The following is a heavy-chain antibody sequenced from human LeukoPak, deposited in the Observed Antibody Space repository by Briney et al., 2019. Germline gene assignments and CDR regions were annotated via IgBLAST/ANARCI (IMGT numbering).Heavy chain of an antibody. J-gene: IGHJ4*02. CDR1: GGSISSYY. D-gene: IGHD6-6*01. CDR2: IYYSGST. CDR3: ARHDIAAPPGY. V-gene: IGHV4-59*04. Sequence: SETLSLTCTVSGGSISSYYWSWIRQPPGKGLEWIGSIYYSGSTYYNPSLKSRVTISVDTSKNQFSLKLSSVTAADTAVYYCARHDIAAPPGYWGQGTLVTVSS.